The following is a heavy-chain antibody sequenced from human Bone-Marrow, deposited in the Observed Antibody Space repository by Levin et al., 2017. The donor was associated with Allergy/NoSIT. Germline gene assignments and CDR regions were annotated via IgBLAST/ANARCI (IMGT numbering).Heavy chain of an antibody. CDR3: SRTDSDDYNFYGMDV. CDR2: IKQDGSDR. V-gene: IGHV3-7*01. D-gene: IGHD1-20*01. CDR1: GFIFSRSW. Sequence: LSLTCEASGFIFSRSWMNWVRQAPGKGLEWVAKIKQDGSDRYYADSVRGRFTISRDNAKNSLYLRMNSLRGEDTAVYYCSRTDSDDYNFYGMDVWGHGTTVAVSS. J-gene: IGHJ6*02.